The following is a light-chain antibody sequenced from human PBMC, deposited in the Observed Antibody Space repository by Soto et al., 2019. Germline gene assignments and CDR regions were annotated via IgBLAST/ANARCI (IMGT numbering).Light chain of an antibody. CDR3: QTWGTGVI. CDR2: VKSDGSH. CDR1: SGHSSYA. V-gene: IGLV4-69*01. Sequence: QSVLTQSPSASASLGASVKLTCTLSSGHSSYAIAWHQQQPEKGPRYLMKVKSDGSHRKGDGIPDRFSGSSSGAERYLTISSLQSEDEADYYCQTWGTGVIFGGGTQLTVL. J-gene: IGLJ7*01.